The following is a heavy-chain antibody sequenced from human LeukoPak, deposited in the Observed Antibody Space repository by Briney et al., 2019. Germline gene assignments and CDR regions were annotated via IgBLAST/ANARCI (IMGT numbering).Heavy chain of an antibody. Sequence: GGPLRLSCAASGFTFSNAWMSWVRQAPGKGLEWGRRFTSKTDRGTADYAAPLKVRFPISRDDPKSTQYRQMHGMQREKTAVYYCTAEETVVTPFDYWGQGTLVTVSS. V-gene: IGHV3-15*01. J-gene: IGHJ4*02. CDR1: GFTFSNAW. D-gene: IGHD2-21*02. CDR2: FTSKTDRGTA. CDR3: TAEETVVTPFDY.